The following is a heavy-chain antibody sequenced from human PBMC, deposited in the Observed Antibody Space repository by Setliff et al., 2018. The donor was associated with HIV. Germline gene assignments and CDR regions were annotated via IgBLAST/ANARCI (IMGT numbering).Heavy chain of an antibody. V-gene: IGHV1-8*02. J-gene: IGHJ4*02. Sequence: GASVKVSCKGSGYTFTSYDINWVRQAPGQGLEWMGWMNPNSGNTGYAQKFQGRVTMTKNTSISTAYMELSSQRSEDTAVYYCAIPRITLFGVVIRAFDYWGQGTLVTVSS. CDR3: AIPRITLFGVVIRAFDY. CDR2: MNPNSGNT. D-gene: IGHD3-3*01. CDR1: GYTFTSYD.